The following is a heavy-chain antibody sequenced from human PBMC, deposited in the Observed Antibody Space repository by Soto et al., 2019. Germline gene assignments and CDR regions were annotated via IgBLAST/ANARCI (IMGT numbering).Heavy chain of an antibody. J-gene: IGHJ2*01. CDR1: GGSXISYY. Sequence: TXSLTFTVAGGSXISYYLCWIRQPAGKGLEWIGRIYTSGSTNYNPSLKSRVTMSVDTSKNQLSLKLSSVTAADTAVYYCARVAYSSSWYPNWYFDLWGRGTLVTVSS. V-gene: IGHV4-4*07. D-gene: IGHD6-13*01. CDR3: ARVAYSSSWYPNWYFDL. CDR2: IYTSGST.